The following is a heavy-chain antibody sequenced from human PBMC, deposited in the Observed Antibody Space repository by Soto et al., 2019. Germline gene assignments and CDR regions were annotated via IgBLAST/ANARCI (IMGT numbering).Heavy chain of an antibody. CDR1: EFTSSNYW. CDR3: ARVANRFYDL. V-gene: IGHV3-7*01. J-gene: IGHJ2*01. CDR2: IKQDGSDK. Sequence: EVQLVESGGGLVQPGGSLRLSCAASEFTSSNYWMTWVRQAPGKGLEWVANIKQDGSDKYYVDSVKGRFSISRDNAKNSLYLQMNSLRVEDPAVYFCARVANRFYDLWGRGTLVTVSS.